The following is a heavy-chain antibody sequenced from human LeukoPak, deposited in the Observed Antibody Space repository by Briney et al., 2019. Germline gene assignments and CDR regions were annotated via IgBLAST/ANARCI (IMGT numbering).Heavy chain of an antibody. CDR3: ASRYCSGGSCLVY. CDR1: GFTFSSYS. D-gene: IGHD2-15*01. J-gene: IGHJ4*02. V-gene: IGHV3-21*01. Sequence: GGSLRLSCAASGFTFSSYSMNWVRQAPGKGLGWVSSISSSSSYIYYADSVKGRFTISRDNAKNSLYLQMNSLRAEDTAVYYCASRYCSGGSCLVYWGQGTLVTVSS. CDR2: ISSSSSYI.